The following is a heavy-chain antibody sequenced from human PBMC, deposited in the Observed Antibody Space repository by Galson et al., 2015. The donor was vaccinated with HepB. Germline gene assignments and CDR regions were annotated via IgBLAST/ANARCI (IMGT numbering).Heavy chain of an antibody. V-gene: IGHV1-8*01. CDR2: MDPNSGNT. Sequence: SAKVSCKASGFSLSTYDINWLRQATGQGLEWLGWMDPNSGNTGYAQKFPGRITMTRNTSISTAYMELRSLRSEDTAVYYCARFPHSSSWDDSYYYMDVWGKGTTVTVSS. J-gene: IGHJ6*03. CDR1: GFSLSTYD. D-gene: IGHD6-13*01. CDR3: ARFPHSSSWDDSYYYMDV.